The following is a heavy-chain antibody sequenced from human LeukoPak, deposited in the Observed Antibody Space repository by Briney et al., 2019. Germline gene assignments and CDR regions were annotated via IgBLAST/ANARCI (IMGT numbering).Heavy chain of an antibody. CDR2: IYYSGST. CDR1: GGSISSSSYY. V-gene: IGHV4-39*07. J-gene: IGHJ3*02. D-gene: IGHD2-2*01. CDR3: AREGSFGVVVPASSAFDI. Sequence: SETLSLTCTVPGGSISSSSYYWGWIRQPPGKGLEWIGSIYYSGSTYYNPSLKSRVTISVDTSKNQFSLKLSSVTAADTAVYYCAREGSFGVVVPASSAFDIWGQGTMVTVSS.